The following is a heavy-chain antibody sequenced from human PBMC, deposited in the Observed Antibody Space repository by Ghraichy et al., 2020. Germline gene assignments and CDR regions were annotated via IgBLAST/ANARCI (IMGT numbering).Heavy chain of an antibody. D-gene: IGHD3-10*01. CDR1: GFRFSTYW. CDR2: IKEDGSEK. Sequence: GGSLRLSCAASGFRFSTYWMSWVRQAPGKGLEWVANIKEDGSEKYYVDSLKGRFTISRDNAKNSLYLQMNSLRAEDTAVYYCARGASGSGSYPTFDYWGQGTLVTVSS. CDR3: ARGASGSGSYPTFDY. V-gene: IGHV3-7*01. J-gene: IGHJ4*02.